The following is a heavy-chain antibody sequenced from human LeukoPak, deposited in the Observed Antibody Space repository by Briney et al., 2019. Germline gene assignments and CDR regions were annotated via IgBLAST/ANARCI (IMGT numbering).Heavy chain of an antibody. Sequence: GGSLRLSCAASGFTVSSNYMSWVRQAPGKGLEWVSVIYSGGSTYYADSVKGRFIISRDNSENTLHLHMNSLKAEDTALYYCAKVEGYCSGGNCYKPFDYWGQGTLVTVSS. J-gene: IGHJ4*02. D-gene: IGHD2-15*01. CDR2: IYSGGST. CDR1: GFTVSSNY. CDR3: AKVEGYCSGGNCYKPFDY. V-gene: IGHV3-53*01.